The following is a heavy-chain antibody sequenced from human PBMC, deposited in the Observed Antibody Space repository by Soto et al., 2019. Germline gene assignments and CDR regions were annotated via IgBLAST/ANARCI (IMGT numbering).Heavy chain of an antibody. CDR3: AGGSSSWSVGSGAYFGMDV. CDR2: ISAGNGIT. D-gene: IGHD2-2*01. J-gene: IGHJ6*02. Sequence: ASVKVSCKASGYSFSGYGIHWVRQAPGQRPEWMGWISAGNGITKFSQQFQGRVAIMRDISASTAYMELSSLTSGDTAVYYCAGGSSSWSVGSGAYFGMDVWGQGTTVTVSS. V-gene: IGHV1-3*01. CDR1: GYSFSGYG.